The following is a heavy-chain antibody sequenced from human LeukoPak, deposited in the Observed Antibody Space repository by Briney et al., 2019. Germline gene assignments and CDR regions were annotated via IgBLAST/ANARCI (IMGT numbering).Heavy chain of an antibody. CDR1: GGSISSGGYY. Sequence: SETLSLTCTVSGGSISSGGYYWSWIRQPPGKGLEWIGEINHSGSTNYNPPLKSRVTISVDTSKNQFSLKLSSVTAADTAVYYCARQGGSYSFDYWGQGTLVTVSS. D-gene: IGHD1-26*01. CDR3: ARQGGSYSFDY. J-gene: IGHJ4*02. CDR2: INHSGST. V-gene: IGHV4-61*08.